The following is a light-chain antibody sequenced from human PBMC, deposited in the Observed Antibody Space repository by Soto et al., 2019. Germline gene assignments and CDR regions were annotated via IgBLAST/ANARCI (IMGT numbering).Light chain of an antibody. V-gene: IGLV1-47*02. CDR1: SSNIGSNS. CDR3: AAWDDSLSVYV. J-gene: IGLJ1*01. Sequence: QSVLTQPPSASGTPGQRVTISCSGSSSNIGSNSVYWYQQLPGTAPKLLIHSSNQLPSGVPDRFSGSKSGTSASLAISGLRPEDEADYYCAAWDDSLSVYVFGTGTKVTVL. CDR2: SSN.